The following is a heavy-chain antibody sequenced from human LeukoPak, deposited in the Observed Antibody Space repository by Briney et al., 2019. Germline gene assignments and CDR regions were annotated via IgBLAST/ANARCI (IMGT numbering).Heavy chain of an antibody. CDR3: ARPSGYELYFDY. CDR2: IYSGGST. D-gene: IGHD5-12*01. V-gene: IGHV3-53*01. CDR1: GFTVSSNY. Sequence: PGGSLRLSCAAPGFTVSSNYMSWVRQAPGKGLDRVSVIYSGGSTYYADSVKGRLTISRHNSKNTLYLQMNSLRAEDTAVYYCARPSGYELYFDYWGEGTLVTVYS. J-gene: IGHJ4*02.